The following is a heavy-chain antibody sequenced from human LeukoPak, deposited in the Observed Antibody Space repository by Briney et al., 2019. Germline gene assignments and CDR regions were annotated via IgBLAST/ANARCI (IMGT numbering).Heavy chain of an antibody. CDR1: GGSISSSSYY. CDR2: IYYSGST. Sequence: PSETLSLTCTVSGGSISSSSYYWGWIRQPPGKGLEWIGSIYYSGSTYYNPFLKSRVTISVDTSKNQFSLKLSSVTAADTAVYYCASTQQYCSSTSCYTNWFDPWGQGTLVTVSS. D-gene: IGHD2-2*02. V-gene: IGHV4-39*01. CDR3: ASTQQYCSSTSCYTNWFDP. J-gene: IGHJ5*02.